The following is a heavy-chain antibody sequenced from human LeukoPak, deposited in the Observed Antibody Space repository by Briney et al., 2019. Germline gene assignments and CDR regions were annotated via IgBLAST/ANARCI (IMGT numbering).Heavy chain of an antibody. CDR2: ISAYNGNT. Sequence: GASVKVSCKASGYTFTSYGISWVRQAPGQGLEWMGWISAYNGNTNYAQKLQGRVTMTTDTSTSTAYMELRSLRSDDTAVYYCARGTYYYDSSGLSPFDYWGQGTLVTVSS. CDR1: GYTFTSYG. CDR3: ARGTYYYDSSGLSPFDY. V-gene: IGHV1-18*01. D-gene: IGHD3-22*01. J-gene: IGHJ4*02.